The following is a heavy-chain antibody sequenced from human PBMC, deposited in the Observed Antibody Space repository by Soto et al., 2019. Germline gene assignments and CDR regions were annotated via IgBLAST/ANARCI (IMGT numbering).Heavy chain of an antibody. CDR1: GGSISSSSYY. Sequence: PSETLSLTCTVSGGSISSSSYYWGWIRQPPGKGPEWIGSIYYSGSTYYNPSLKSRVTISVDTSKNQFSLKLSSVTAADTAVYYCAMTPGTNYYYYYGMDVWGQGTTVTVSS. J-gene: IGHJ6*02. CDR3: AMTPGTNYYYYYGMDV. CDR2: IYYSGST. D-gene: IGHD1-1*01. V-gene: IGHV4-39*01.